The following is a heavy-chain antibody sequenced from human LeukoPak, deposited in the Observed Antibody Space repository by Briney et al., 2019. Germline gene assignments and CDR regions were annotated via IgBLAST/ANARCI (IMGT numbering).Heavy chain of an antibody. Sequence: GGSLRLSCAASGFTFSSYSMNWVRQAPGKGLEWVSSISSSSSYIYYADSVKGRFTISRDNAKNSLYLQMSSLRAEDTAVYYCTRDSLGGYSYGYHYWAQGTLVTVSS. V-gene: IGHV3-21*01. CDR1: GFTFSSYS. CDR2: ISSSSSYI. CDR3: TRDSLGGYSYGYHY. D-gene: IGHD5-18*01. J-gene: IGHJ4*02.